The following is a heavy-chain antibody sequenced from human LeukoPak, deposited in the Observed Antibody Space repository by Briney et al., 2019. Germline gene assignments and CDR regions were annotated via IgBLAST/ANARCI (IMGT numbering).Heavy chain of an antibody. CDR1: GGSISSGGYY. CDR3: ARDRSHWPHKYNWFDP. D-gene: IGHD1-1*01. V-gene: IGHV4-31*03. CDR2: IYYSGST. J-gene: IGHJ5*02. Sequence: SQTLSLTCTVSGGSISSGGYYWSWIRQHPGKGLEWIGYIYYSGSTYYNPSLKSRVTISVDRSKNQFSLKLSSVTAADTAVYYCARDRSHWPHKYNWFDPWGQGTLVTVSS.